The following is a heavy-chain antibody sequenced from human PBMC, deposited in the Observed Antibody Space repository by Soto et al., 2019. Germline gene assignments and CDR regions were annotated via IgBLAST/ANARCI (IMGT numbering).Heavy chain of an antibody. CDR3: AGVVWFRGMDV. CDR1: GDSVSSSSAA. Sequence: PSQTLSLTCDISGDSVSSSSAAWNWIRQSPSRGLEWLGRTYYRSKWVHEYTVSMESRITINLDTSKNQFSLHIYSVTPEDTAVYYCAGVVWFRGMDVWGQGTPVTVSS. J-gene: IGHJ6*02. D-gene: IGHD3-16*01. V-gene: IGHV6-1*01. CDR2: TYYRSKWVH.